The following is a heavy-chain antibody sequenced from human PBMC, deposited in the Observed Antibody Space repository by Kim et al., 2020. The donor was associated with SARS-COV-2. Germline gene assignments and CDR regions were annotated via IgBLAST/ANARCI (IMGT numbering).Heavy chain of an antibody. Sequence: GGSLRLSCAASGFTFSDYYMSWIRQAPGKGLEWVSYISSSSSYTNYADSVQGRFTISRDNAKNSLYLQMNSLRAEDTAVYYCARDLRTMVRGPFDPWGQGTLVTVSS. CDR3: ARDLRTMVRGPFDP. J-gene: IGHJ5*02. CDR2: ISSSSSYT. V-gene: IGHV3-11*05. D-gene: IGHD3-10*01. CDR1: GFTFSDYY.